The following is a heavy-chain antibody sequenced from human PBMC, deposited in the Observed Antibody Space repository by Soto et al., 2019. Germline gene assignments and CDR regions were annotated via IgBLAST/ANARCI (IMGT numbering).Heavy chain of an antibody. D-gene: IGHD3-22*01. CDR3: ASSHSSGSFDY. Sequence: SVKVSCKASGGTFSSYAISWVRQAPGQGLEWMGGIIPIFGTANYAQKFQGRVTITADKSTSTAYMELSSLRSEDTAVYYCASSHSSGSFDYWGQGTLVTVSS. CDR2: IIPIFGTA. CDR1: GGTFSSYA. V-gene: IGHV1-69*06. J-gene: IGHJ4*02.